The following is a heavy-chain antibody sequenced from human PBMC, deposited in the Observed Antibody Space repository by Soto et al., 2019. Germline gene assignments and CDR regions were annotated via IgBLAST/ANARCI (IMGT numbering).Heavy chain of an antibody. CDR2: IYYSGST. CDR3: ARSDIVVALGAFDI. Sequence: QVQLQESGPGLVKPSQTLSLTCTVSGGSISSGGYYWSWIRQHPGKGLEWIGYIYYSGSTYYNPSLQSRVTISVDTSKNQFSLKLSSVTAADTAVYYCARSDIVVALGAFDIWGQGTMVTVSS. CDR1: GGSISSGGYY. V-gene: IGHV4-31*03. J-gene: IGHJ3*02. D-gene: IGHD2-2*01.